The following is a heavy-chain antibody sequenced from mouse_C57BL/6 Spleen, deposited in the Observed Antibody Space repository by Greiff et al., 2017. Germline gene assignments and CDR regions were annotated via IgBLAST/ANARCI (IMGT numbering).Heavy chain of an antibody. J-gene: IGHJ1*03. CDR2: INPNNGGT. CDR3: AILNWDDWYFDV. V-gene: IGHV1-26*01. Sequence: EVQLQQSGPELVKPGASVKISCKASGYTFTDYYMNWVKQSHGKSLEWIGDINPNNGGTSYNQKFKGKATLTVDKSSSTAYMELRSLTSEDSAVYYCAILNWDDWYFDVWGTGTTVTVSS. D-gene: IGHD4-1*01. CDR1: GYTFTDYY.